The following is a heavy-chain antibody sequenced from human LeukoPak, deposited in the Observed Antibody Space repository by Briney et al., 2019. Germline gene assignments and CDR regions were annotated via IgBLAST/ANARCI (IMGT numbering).Heavy chain of an antibody. CDR2: IYPGDSDT. J-gene: IGHJ5*02. Sequence: GIIYPGDSDTRYSPSFQGQVTISADKSISTAYLQWSSLKASDTAMYYCARGRFPNWFDPWGQGTLVTVSS. V-gene: IGHV5-51*01. CDR3: ARGRFPNWFDP. D-gene: IGHD3-3*01.